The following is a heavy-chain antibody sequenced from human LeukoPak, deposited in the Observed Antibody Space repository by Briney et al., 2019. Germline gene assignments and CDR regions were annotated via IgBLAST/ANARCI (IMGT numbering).Heavy chain of an antibody. CDR2: IIPIFGTA. Sequence: SVKVSCKASGGTFSSYAISWVRQAPGQGLEWMGRIIPIFGTANYAQKFQGRVTITTDGSTSTAYMELSSLRSEDTAVYYCARETPMIVWVLWGQGTLVTASS. CDR3: ARETPMIVWVL. CDR1: GGTFSSYA. V-gene: IGHV1-69*05. D-gene: IGHD3-22*01. J-gene: IGHJ4*02.